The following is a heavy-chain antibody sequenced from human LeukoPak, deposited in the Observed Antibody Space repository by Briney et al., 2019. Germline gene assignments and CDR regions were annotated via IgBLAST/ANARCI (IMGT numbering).Heavy chain of an antibody. CDR3: ARQRRASASVNYFDP. D-gene: IGHD3-10*01. J-gene: IGHJ5*02. CDR1: GYSFTTYW. Sequence: GESLKISYETSGYSFTTYWIGWVRQVPGAGLEWVGAIYPDDSDARYSPPFQGQVIISADKSVRTAYLQWTSLKASDTAIYYCARQRRASASVNYFDPWGQGTLVTVSS. CDR2: IYPDDSDA. V-gene: IGHV5-51*01.